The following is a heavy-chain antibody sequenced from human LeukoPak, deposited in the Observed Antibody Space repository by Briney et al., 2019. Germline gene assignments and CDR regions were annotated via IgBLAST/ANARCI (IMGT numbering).Heavy chain of an antibody. D-gene: IGHD1-14*01. CDR3: STRQM. CDR1: GGSFSYFD. V-gene: IGHV4-34*01. CDR2: INHSGST. Sequence: SETLTLTCAVYGGSFSYFDWRWIRQPPGKGLEWIGEINHSGSTNYNPYLKSRVTKSVATSKNQFSLKLASVTAADTAVYYWSTRQMWREGPVVTVSS. J-gene: IGHJ4*02.